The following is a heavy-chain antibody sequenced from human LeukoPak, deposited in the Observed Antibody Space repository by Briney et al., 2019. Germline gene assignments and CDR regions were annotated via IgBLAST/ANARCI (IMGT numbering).Heavy chain of an antibody. CDR2: IKQDGSEK. CDR3: AREISSWYRTEGRFEP. J-gene: IGHJ5*02. V-gene: IGHV3-7*01. CDR1: GFTFGSYW. D-gene: IGHD6-13*01. Sequence: GGSLRLSCAASGFTFGSYWMTWVRQAPGKGLEWLANIKQDGSEKYYVDSVKGRFTISRDNAKSSLYLQMNSLRAEDTAVFYCAREISSWYRTEGRFEPWGQGTLVTVSS.